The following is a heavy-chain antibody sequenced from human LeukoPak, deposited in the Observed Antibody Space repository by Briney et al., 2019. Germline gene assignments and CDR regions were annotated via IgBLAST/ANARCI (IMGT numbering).Heavy chain of an antibody. CDR1: GFTFSGFS. Sequence: GGSLRLSCAASGFTFSGFSMSWVRQSPTKGLEWVANIKQDGSERYYVDSVKGRFTISRDNAKNSLYLQMNSLRAEDTAVYYCARNQWEPGESTYYYYYGMDVWGQGTTVTVSS. CDR2: IKQDGSER. V-gene: IGHV3-7*01. D-gene: IGHD1-26*01. J-gene: IGHJ6*02. CDR3: ARNQWEPGESTYYYYYGMDV.